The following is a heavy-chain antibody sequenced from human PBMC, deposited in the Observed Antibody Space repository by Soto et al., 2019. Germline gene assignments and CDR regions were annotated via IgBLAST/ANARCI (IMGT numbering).Heavy chain of an antibody. J-gene: IGHJ5*02. V-gene: IGHV1-8*01. CDR1: GYTFTSYD. Sequence: QVQLVPSGAEVKKPGASVKVSCKSSGYTFTSYDINWVRQATGQGLEWRGWMNPNSGNTGYAQKFQGRVTMTRNTPISTAYMELSSLRSEDTAVYYWARAGWRRRGYSVYDGHWFDPWGQGTLVTVSS. CDR3: ARAGWRRRGYSVYDGHWFDP. D-gene: IGHD5-12*01. CDR2: MNPNSGNT.